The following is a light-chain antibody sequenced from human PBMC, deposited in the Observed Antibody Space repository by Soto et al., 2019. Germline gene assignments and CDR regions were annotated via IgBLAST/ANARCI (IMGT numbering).Light chain of an antibody. CDR3: QQYSKYPVS. CDR1: QSIIKW. CDR2: KAS. J-gene: IGKJ5*01. V-gene: IGKV1-5*03. Sequence: QMTQSPSTLSASVGDRVNISCRVSQSIIKWLAWYRQKPGKVPELLIYKASTLESGVPSRFSGSGSGTEFTLTISSLQPDDLATYFCQQYSKYPVSFGQGTRLEI.